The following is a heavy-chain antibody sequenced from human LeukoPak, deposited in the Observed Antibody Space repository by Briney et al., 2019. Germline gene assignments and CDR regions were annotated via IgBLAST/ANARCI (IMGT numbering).Heavy chain of an antibody. CDR1: GFTFSSYA. J-gene: IGHJ4*02. D-gene: IGHD3-16*01. V-gene: IGHV3-23*01. Sequence: LPGGSLRLSCAASGFTFSSYAMSWVRQAPGKGLEWVSSIGGSGGTTNYADSVKGRFTISRDNSKNTLYLQMNSLRAEDTAVYYCAKEIMETTYFDYWGQGTLVTVSS. CDR2: IGGSGGTT. CDR3: AKEIMETTYFDY.